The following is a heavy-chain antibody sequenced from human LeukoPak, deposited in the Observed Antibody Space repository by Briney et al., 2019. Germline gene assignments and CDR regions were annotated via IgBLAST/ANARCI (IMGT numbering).Heavy chain of an antibody. CDR2: INPNSGGT. D-gene: IGHD4-23*01. V-gene: IGHV1-2*02. CDR1: GYXFTGCY. CDR3: ASERTTVVTLDYYYGMDV. Sequence: GASVKVSCKASGYXFTGCYIHWVRQAPGQGLEWMGWINPNSGGTKYAQKFQGRLTMTRDTSISTANMELSRLRSDDTAVYYCASERTTVVTLDYYYGMDVWGQGTTVTVSS. J-gene: IGHJ6*02.